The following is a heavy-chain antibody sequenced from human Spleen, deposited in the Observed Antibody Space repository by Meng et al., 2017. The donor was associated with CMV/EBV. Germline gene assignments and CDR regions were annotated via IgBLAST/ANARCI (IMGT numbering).Heavy chain of an antibody. Sequence: GESLKISCAASGFTFATYGMHWVRQAPGKGLEWVSYISSSGGIIYYADSVKGRFTVSRDNARNSLYLQMNSLSAEDTAVYYCARLGYSGYVYLDYWGQGTLVTVSS. CDR2: ISSSGGII. J-gene: IGHJ4*02. V-gene: IGHV3-48*04. D-gene: IGHD5-12*01. CDR1: GFTFATYG. CDR3: ARLGYSGYVYLDY.